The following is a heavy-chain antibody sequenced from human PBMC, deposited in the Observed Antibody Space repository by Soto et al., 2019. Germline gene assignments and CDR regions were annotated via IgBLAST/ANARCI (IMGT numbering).Heavy chain of an antibody. Sequence: PGGSLRLSCAASGFTFSSYDMHWVRQATGKGLEWVSAIGTAGDTYYPGSVKGRFTISRENAKNSLYLQMNSLRAGDTAVYYCARGGYCSSTSCPEPNYYYYGMDVWGQGTTVTVSS. V-gene: IGHV3-13*04. CDR1: GFTFSSYD. CDR2: IGTAGDT. J-gene: IGHJ6*02. D-gene: IGHD2-2*03. CDR3: ARGGYCSSTSCPEPNYYYYGMDV.